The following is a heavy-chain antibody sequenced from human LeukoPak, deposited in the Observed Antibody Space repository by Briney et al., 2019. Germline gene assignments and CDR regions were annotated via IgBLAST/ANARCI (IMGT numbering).Heavy chain of an antibody. J-gene: IGHJ4*02. CDR3: ARYRASIAARPDY. CDR1: GGTFSSYA. Sequence: GASVKVSCKASGGTFSSYAISWVRQAPGQGLEWMGWIKPNSGGTNYAQKFQGRVTMTRDTSISTAYMELSRLRSDDTAVYYCARYRASIAARPDYWGQGTLVTVSS. D-gene: IGHD6-6*01. CDR2: IKPNSGGT. V-gene: IGHV1-2*02.